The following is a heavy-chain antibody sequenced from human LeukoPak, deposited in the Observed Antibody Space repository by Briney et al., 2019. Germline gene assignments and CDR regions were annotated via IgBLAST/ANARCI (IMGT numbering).Heavy chain of an antibody. CDR1: GFTFDDYA. V-gene: IGHV3-9*01. D-gene: IGHD3-9*01. Sequence: GGSLRLSCAASGFTFDDYAMHWVRQAPGKGLEWVSGISWNSGSIGYADSVKGRFTISRDNAKNSLYLQMNSLRAEDTAVYYCARVLRYFGWLFNRPGPYYFDYWGQGTLVTVSS. CDR2: ISWNSGSI. J-gene: IGHJ4*02. CDR3: ARVLRYFGWLFNRPGPYYFDY.